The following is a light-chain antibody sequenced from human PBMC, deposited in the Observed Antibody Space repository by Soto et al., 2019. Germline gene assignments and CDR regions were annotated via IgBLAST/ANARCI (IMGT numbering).Light chain of an antibody. CDR3: QHYNNWPLS. CDR1: QSVNSN. CDR2: DAS. J-gene: IGKJ4*01. Sequence: EIVMTQSQATLSVSPGERATLSCRASQSVNSNLAWYQQKPGQAPRLLIYDASTRATSIPARFSGSGSGTEFTLSISSRQSEDFGVYYGQHYNNWPLSFGGGTKV. V-gene: IGKV3-15*01.